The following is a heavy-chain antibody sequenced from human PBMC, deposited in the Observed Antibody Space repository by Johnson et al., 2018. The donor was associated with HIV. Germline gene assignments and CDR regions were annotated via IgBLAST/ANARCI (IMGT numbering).Heavy chain of an antibody. CDR3: AKDIFTTTVDAFDF. Sequence: VQLVESGGVVVQPGGSLRLSCAASGFTFDDYAMHWVRQAPGKGLEWVSLFSWDGGSTYYADSVKGRFTISRYNSKNSLYLQMNSLRAEDTALYYCAKDIFTTTVDAFDFWGQGTMVTVSS. J-gene: IGHJ3*01. CDR2: FSWDGGST. V-gene: IGHV3-43D*03. CDR1: GFTFDDYA. D-gene: IGHD4-17*01.